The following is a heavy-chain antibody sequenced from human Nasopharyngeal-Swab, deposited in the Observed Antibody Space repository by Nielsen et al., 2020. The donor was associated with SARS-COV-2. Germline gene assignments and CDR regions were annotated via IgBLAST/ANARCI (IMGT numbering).Heavy chain of an antibody. D-gene: IGHD6-13*01. Sequence: WIRQPPGPGLEWVSVIYSGGSTYYADSVKGRFTISRDNSKNTLYLQMNSLRAEDTAVYYCARLGSSSWYANWFDPWGQGTLVTVSS. V-gene: IGHV3-53*01. CDR2: IYSGGST. J-gene: IGHJ5*02. CDR3: ARLGSSSWYANWFDP.